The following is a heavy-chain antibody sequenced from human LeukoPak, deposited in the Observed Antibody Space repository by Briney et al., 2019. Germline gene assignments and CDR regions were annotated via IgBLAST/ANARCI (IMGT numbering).Heavy chain of an antibody. CDR1: GFIVSSNY. J-gene: IGHJ5*02. CDR2: IYSGGST. V-gene: IGHV3-53*01. Sequence: PGGSLRLSCAASGFIVSSNYMSWVRQAPGKGLEWVSVIYSGGSTYYAASVKGRFTISRDNSKNTLYLQMNSLRAEDTAVYYCASRLLWFGEGWFDPWGQGTLVTVSS. D-gene: IGHD3-10*01. CDR3: ASRLLWFGEGWFDP.